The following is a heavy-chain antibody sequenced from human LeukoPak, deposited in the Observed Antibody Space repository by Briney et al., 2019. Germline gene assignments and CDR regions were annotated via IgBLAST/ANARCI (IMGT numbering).Heavy chain of an antibody. CDR2: INPTGGST. D-gene: IGHD6-6*01. J-gene: IGHJ4*02. CDR3: ARTAARRFDY. Sequence: ASVKVSCKASGYTFPSYFMHWVRQAPGQGLEWMGLINPTGGSTTYAQKFQGRVTMTRDTSTSTVYMELSSLRSDDTAVYYCARTAARRFDYWGQGTLVTVSS. V-gene: IGHV1-46*01. CDR1: GYTFPSYF.